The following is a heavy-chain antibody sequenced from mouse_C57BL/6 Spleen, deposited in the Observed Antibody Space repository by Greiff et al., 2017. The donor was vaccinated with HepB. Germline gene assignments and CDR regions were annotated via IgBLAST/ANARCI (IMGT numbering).Heavy chain of an antibody. V-gene: IGHV1-82*01. D-gene: IGHD2-4*01. CDR2: IYPGDGDT. J-gene: IGHJ3*01. Sequence: QVQLQQSGPELVKPGASVKISCKASGYAFSSSWMNWVKQRPGKGLEWIGRIYPGDGDTNYNGKFKGKATLTADKSSSTAYMQLSSLTSEDSAVYFCEGDYDYGAWFAYWGQGTLVTVSA. CDR3: EGDYDYGAWFAY. CDR1: GYAFSSSW.